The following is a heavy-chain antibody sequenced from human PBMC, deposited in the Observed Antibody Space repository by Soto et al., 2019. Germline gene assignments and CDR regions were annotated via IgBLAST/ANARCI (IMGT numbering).Heavy chain of an antibody. CDR1: GGSISSGGYS. Sequence: QLQLQESGSGLVKPSQTLSLTCAVSGGSISSGGYSWSWIRQPPGKGLEWIGYIYHSGSTYYNPSLKSRVTISEDRSKNQFSMKLRSVTAADTAVYYCARAIGWFGELLGGYYFDYWGQGTLVTVSS. CDR3: ARAIGWFGELLGGYYFDY. CDR2: IYHSGST. D-gene: IGHD3-10*01. V-gene: IGHV4-30-2*01. J-gene: IGHJ4*02.